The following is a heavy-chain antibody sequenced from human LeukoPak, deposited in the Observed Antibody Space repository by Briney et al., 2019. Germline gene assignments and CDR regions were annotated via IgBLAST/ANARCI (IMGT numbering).Heavy chain of an antibody. CDR1: GFIFSGYS. D-gene: IGHD4-11*01. CDR2: ISSSGDYI. J-gene: IGHJ4*02. Sequence: PGGSLRLSCAASGFIFSGYSMNWVRQAPGRGLEWVSSISSSGDYIHYADSVNGRFTISRDNAKNSLYLQMNSLRAEDTAMYYCARDGLPSVTTFYCFDYWGQGSLVTVSS. V-gene: IGHV3-21*01. CDR3: ARDGLPSVTTFYCFDY.